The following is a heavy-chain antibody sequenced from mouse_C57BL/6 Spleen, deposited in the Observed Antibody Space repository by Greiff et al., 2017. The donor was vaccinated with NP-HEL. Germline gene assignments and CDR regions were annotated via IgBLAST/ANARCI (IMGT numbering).Heavy chain of an antibody. CDR3: ARSYYYGSSVFAY. Sequence: VQLQQPGAKLVKPGASVKMSCKASGYTFTSYWITWVKQRPGQGLEWIGDIYPGSGSTNYNEKFKSKATLTVDTSSSTAYMQLSSLTSEDSAVYYCARSYYYGSSVFAYWGQGTLVTVSA. V-gene: IGHV1-55*01. CDR1: GYTFTSYW. J-gene: IGHJ3*01. CDR2: IYPGSGST. D-gene: IGHD1-1*01.